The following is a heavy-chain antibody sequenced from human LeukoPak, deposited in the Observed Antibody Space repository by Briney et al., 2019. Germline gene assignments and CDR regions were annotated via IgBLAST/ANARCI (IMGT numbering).Heavy chain of an antibody. D-gene: IGHD6-19*01. J-gene: IGHJ5*02. Sequence: PSETLSLTCAVYGGSFSGYYWSWIRQPPGKGLEWIGEINHSGSTNYNPSLKSRVTISVDTSKNQFSLKLSSVTAADTAVYYCARRGIAVAGNWFDPWGQGTLVTVSS. CDR3: ARRGIAVAGNWFDP. V-gene: IGHV4-34*01. CDR1: GGSFSGYY. CDR2: INHSGST.